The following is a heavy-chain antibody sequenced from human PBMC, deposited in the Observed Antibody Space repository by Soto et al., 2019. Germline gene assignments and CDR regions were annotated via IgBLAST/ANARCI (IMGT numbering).Heavy chain of an antibody. CDR1: GGSVNGYY. CDR2: INHTGGT. Sequence: WETLSLTCAVYGGSVNGYYWNWTRQPPGKGLEWIGEINHTGGTHYNPSLKSRVTMSVDTSKNQFSLRLSSMTAADTAIYYCATRITVFGLLIPPFDPWGQGTQVTVSS. CDR3: ATRITVFGLLIPPFDP. J-gene: IGHJ5*02. D-gene: IGHD3-3*01. V-gene: IGHV4-34*01.